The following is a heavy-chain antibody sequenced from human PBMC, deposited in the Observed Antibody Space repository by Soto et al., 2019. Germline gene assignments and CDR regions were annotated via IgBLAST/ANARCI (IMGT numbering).Heavy chain of an antibody. CDR1: GFSFTSNH. J-gene: IGHJ4*02. D-gene: IGHD6-6*01. CDR2: INPSLGRA. V-gene: IGHV1-46*01. CDR3: ARVGGLAARTFDY. Sequence: ASVKVSCKTSGFSFTSNHIHWLRQAPGQGLEWMGVINPSLGRANYAQKFQDRVAMTWDTSTTTVYMELSGLRSDDTAVYYCARVGGLAARTFDYWGPGPPVTVSS.